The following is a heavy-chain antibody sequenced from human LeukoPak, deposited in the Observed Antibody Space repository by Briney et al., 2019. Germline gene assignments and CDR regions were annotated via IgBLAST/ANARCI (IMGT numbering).Heavy chain of an antibody. D-gene: IGHD6-19*01. CDR1: GFTFSSYW. CDR3: AKGMREAVAGTGGYYFDY. J-gene: IGHJ4*02. V-gene: IGHV3-7*03. CDR2: IKQDGSEK. Sequence: PGGSLRLSCAASGFTFSSYWMSWVRQAPGKGLEWVANIKQDGSEKYYVDSVKGRFTISRDNAKNSLYLQMNSLRAEDTAVYYCAKGMREAVAGTGGYYFDYWGQGTLVTVSS.